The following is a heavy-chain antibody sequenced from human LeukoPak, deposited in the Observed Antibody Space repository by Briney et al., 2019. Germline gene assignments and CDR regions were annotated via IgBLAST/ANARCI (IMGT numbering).Heavy chain of an antibody. CDR3: ARERIIVVPAARYFDY. V-gene: IGHV4-59*12. CDR1: GGSISSYY. Sequence: SETLSLTCSVSGGSISSYYWSWIRQPPGKGLEWIGYVYYSGSTNYNPSLKSRVTISIDTSKNQFSLKLSSVTAADTAVYYCARERIIVVPAARYFDYWGQGTLVTVSS. J-gene: IGHJ4*02. D-gene: IGHD2-2*01. CDR2: VYYSGST.